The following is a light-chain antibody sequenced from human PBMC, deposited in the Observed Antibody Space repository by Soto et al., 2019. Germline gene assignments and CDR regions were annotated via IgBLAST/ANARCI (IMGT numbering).Light chain of an antibody. Sequence: DIQMTQSPSTLSASVVDRFTITCRASQSISSWLAWYQQKPGKAPKLLIYKASSLESGVPSRFSGSGSGTEFTLTISSLQPDDFATYYCQQYNSYWTFGQGTKVDIK. CDR3: QQYNSYWT. CDR2: KAS. J-gene: IGKJ1*01. CDR1: QSISSW. V-gene: IGKV1-5*03.